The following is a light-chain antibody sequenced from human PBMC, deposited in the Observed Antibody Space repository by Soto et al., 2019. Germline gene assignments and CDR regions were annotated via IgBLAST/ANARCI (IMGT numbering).Light chain of an antibody. Sequence: DIVLTQSPGTLSLSPGERATLSCRASQSVSSSYLAWYQQKPGQPPRLLIYGASSRATGIPDRFNGSGSGTDFTLTISRLEPEDFAVFYCQHYDSLPITFGQGTRLEI. J-gene: IGKJ5*01. CDR1: QSVSSSY. CDR2: GAS. CDR3: QHYDSLPIT. V-gene: IGKV3-20*01.